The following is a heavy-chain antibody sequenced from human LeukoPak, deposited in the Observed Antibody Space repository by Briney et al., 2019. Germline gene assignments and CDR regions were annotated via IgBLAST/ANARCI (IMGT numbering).Heavy chain of an antibody. CDR1: GGSISSSSYY. V-gene: IGHV4-39*01. Sequence: PSETLSLTCTVSGGSISSSSYYWGWIRQPPGKGLEWIGSIYYSGSTYYNPSLKSRVTISVDTSKNQFSLKLSSATAADTAVHYCARQQVVGATFDYWGQGTLVTVSS. CDR3: ARQQVVGATFDY. J-gene: IGHJ4*02. CDR2: IYYSGST. D-gene: IGHD1-26*01.